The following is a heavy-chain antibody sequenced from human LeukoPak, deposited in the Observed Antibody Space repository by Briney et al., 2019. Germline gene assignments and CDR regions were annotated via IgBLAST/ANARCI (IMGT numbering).Heavy chain of an antibody. D-gene: IGHD3-3*01. J-gene: IGHJ6*03. CDR1: GFTFSRDV. V-gene: IGHV3-23*01. CDR3: AKDEAYYDFWSSGRYYYYMDV. CDR2: ISGSGDST. Sequence: GGSLRLSCAAPGFTFSRDVMNWVRQAPGKGLEWVSAISGSGDSTYYADSVKGRFTISRDNSKNMLYLQMNSLRVEDTAVYYCAKDEAYYDFWSSGRYYYYMDVWGEGTTVTVS.